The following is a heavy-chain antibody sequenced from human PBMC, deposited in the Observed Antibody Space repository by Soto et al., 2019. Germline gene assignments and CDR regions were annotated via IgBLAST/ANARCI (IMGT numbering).Heavy chain of an antibody. CDR3: ANFGPSGY. J-gene: IGHJ4*02. D-gene: IGHD3-16*01. CDR1: GFTFSNYG. V-gene: IGHV3-7*01. CDR2: IKQDGNEK. Sequence: PGGSLRLSCAASGFTFSNYGMSLVRQAPGKGLECVSHIKQDGNEKYYVDSVKGRFTISRDNAENSLYMQMNSLRAEDTAVYYRANFGPSGYWGQGTFVTVSS.